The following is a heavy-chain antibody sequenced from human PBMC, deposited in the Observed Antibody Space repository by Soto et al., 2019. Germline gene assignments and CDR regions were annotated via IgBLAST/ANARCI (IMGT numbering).Heavy chain of an antibody. V-gene: IGHV3-66*01. CDR1: GFSVSSNY. CDR3: ARGAGVASTGTGSFDY. D-gene: IGHD6-13*01. CDR2: LYSGGDT. Sequence: EVQLVESGGGLVQPGGSLRLSCVVSGFSVSSNYKSWVRQAPGKGLEWVSVLYSGGDTVYADSVKGRFTISRDNSKNTLYLQMSSLRVVDTAVYYCARGAGVASTGTGSFDYWGQGTLVTVSS. J-gene: IGHJ4*02.